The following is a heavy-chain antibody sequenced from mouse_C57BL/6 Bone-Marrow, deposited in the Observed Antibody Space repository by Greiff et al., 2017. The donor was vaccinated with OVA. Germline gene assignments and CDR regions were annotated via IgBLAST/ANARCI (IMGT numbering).Heavy chain of an antibody. J-gene: IGHJ4*01. V-gene: IGHV1-15*01. CDR3: SRGYSNCYAMDY. CDR1: GYTFTDYE. Sequence: QVQLKESGAELVRPGASVTLSCKASGYTFTDYEMHWVKQTPVHGLEWIGAIDPETGGTAYNQKFKGKAILTADKSSSTASMELRSLTSEDSAVYYCSRGYSNCYAMDYWGQGTSVTVSS. D-gene: IGHD2-5*01. CDR2: IDPETGGT.